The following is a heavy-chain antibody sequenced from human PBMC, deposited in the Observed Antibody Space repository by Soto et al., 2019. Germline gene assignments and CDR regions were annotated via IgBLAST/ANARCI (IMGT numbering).Heavy chain of an antibody. J-gene: IGHJ4*02. Sequence: GGSLRLSCAASGFTFSSYAMSWVRQAPGKGLEWVSAISGSGGSTYYADSVKGRFTISRDNSKNTLYLQMNSLRAEDTAVYYCAKDLEYYDSSGYYLFDYWCQGTLVTVSS. CDR1: GFTFSSYA. D-gene: IGHD3-22*01. CDR3: AKDLEYYDSSGYYLFDY. CDR2: ISGSGGST. V-gene: IGHV3-23*01.